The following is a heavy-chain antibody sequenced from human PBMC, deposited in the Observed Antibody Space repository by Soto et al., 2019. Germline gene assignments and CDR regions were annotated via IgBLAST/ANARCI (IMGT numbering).Heavy chain of an antibody. J-gene: IGHJ4*02. V-gene: IGHV1-3*01. CDR3: AKGSSKQPLIDY. D-gene: IGHD5-18*01. CDR2: INAGNGNT. CDR1: GYTFTSYA. Sequence: QVQLVQSGAEVKKPGASVKVSCKASGYTFTSYAMHWVRQAPGQRLEWMGWINAGNGNTKYSQKFQGRVTITRDTSASKAYMELSSLRSEDTAVYYCAKGSSKQPLIDYWGQGTLVTVSS.